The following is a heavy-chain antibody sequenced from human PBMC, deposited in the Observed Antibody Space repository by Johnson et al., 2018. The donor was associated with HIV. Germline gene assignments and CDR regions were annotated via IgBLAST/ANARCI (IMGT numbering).Heavy chain of an antibody. J-gene: IGHJ3*02. Sequence: QVQLVESGGGLIQPGGPLRLSCAAHGFSVSSNFISWVRQAPGKGLEWVAVISYDGSNKYYADSVKGRFTISRDTAKNSLYLQMHSLRVEDTAVYYCARDEPYELELRSIHAFDIWGQGTMVTVSS. CDR2: ISYDGSNK. D-gene: IGHD1-7*01. CDR1: GFSVSSNF. CDR3: ARDEPYELELRSIHAFDI. V-gene: IGHV3-30*03.